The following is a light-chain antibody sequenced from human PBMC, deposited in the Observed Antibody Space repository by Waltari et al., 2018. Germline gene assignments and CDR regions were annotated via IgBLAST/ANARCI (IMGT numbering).Light chain of an antibody. CDR3: QRTSSVPL. V-gene: IGKV1-39*01. CDR1: QSICSS. Sequence: DNQMTQSPSSLSASVGDRVTITCRASQSICSSLNWYQQKSGKAPKLLIYSASSLQSGVPSRFSGSGFGTEFTLTISNLQPEDFATYYCQRTSSVPLFGGGTKVEIK. CDR2: SAS. J-gene: IGKJ4*01.